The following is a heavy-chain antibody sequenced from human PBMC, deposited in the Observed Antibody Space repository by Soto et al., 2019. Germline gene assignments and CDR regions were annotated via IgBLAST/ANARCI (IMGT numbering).Heavy chain of an antibody. Sequence: QVQLVESGGGVVQPGRSLRLSCAASGFTFSTHAMHWVRQAPGKGLECVAIVSFDGSNKYYADSVKGRFTISRDNSKNTLYLQMSGLTPEDTAFSYCARDQTGITTAGGGRGDRWGQGTLVTVSS. V-gene: IGHV3-30-3*01. CDR1: GFTFSTHA. D-gene: IGHD6-13*01. CDR3: ARDQTGITTAGGGRGDR. CDR2: VSFDGSNK. J-gene: IGHJ5*02.